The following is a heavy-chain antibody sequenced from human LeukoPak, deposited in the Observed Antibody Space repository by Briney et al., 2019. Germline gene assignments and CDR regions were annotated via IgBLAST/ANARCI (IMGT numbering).Heavy chain of an antibody. V-gene: IGHV3-23*01. CDR3: AKSPSDGYNFYDY. CDR2: ISGGADAT. D-gene: IGHD5-24*01. CDR1: GFTFGKYW. J-gene: IGHJ4*02. Sequence: GGSLRLSCVASGFTFGKYWMSWVRQAPGKGLEWVSVISGGADATYYADSVRGRFTISRDNSKNTLYVQMNSLRAEDTAVYYCAKSPSDGYNFYDYWGQGTLVTVSS.